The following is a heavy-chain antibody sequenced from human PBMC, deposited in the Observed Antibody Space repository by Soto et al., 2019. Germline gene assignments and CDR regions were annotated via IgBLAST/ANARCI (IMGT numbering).Heavy chain of an antibody. J-gene: IGHJ4*02. CDR1: GGSISSYY. CDR2: IYYSGST. V-gene: IGHV4-59*01. CDR3: ARTLRFLEWEFAY. Sequence: SETLSLTCTVSGGSISSYYWGWIRQPPGKGLEWIGYIYYSGSTNYNPSLKSRVTISVDTSKNQFSLKLSSVTAADTAVYYCARTLRFLEWEFAYWGQGTLVTVSS. D-gene: IGHD3-3*01.